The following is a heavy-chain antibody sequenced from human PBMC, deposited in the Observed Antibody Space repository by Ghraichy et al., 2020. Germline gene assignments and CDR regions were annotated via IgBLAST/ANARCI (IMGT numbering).Heavy chain of an antibody. CDR1: GYTFTSYA. J-gene: IGHJ6*02. V-gene: IGHV1-3*01. CDR2: INAGNGNT. Sequence: ASVKVSCKASGYTFTSYAMHWVRQAPGQRLEWMGWINAGNGNTKYSQKFQGRVTITRDTSASTAYMELSSLRSEDTAVYYCASGLHLGELSFPGYYYYGMDVWGQGTTVTVSS. CDR3: ASGLHLGELSFPGYYYYGMDV. D-gene: IGHD3-16*02.